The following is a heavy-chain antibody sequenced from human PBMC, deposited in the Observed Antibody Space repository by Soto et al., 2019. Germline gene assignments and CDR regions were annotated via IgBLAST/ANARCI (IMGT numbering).Heavy chain of an antibody. D-gene: IGHD2-21*01. CDR2: MNPDGSTR. V-gene: IGHV3-74*01. CDR3: ARGGEVGAGQYYLDDS. J-gene: IGHJ4*02. Sequence: EVQLVESGGDLVQPGGSLRLSCEASGFTFSSNWMHWVRQGPGKGLVWVSRMNPDGSTRGYADSVKGRFIISRDNARNTVFLQMSSLRAEDTAVYYCARGGEVGAGQYYLDDSWGQGTLVTVSS. CDR1: GFTFSSNW.